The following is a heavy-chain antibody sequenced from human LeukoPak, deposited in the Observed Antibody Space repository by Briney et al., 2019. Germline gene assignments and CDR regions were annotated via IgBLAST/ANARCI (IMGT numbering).Heavy chain of an antibody. CDR3: ASPAPRAGTGYFDY. V-gene: IGHV1-69*13. D-gene: IGHD1-1*01. Sequence: ASVKVSCKASGGTLSSYAISWVRQAPGQGLEWMGGIIPIFGTSNYAQKFQGRVTITADESTSTAYMELSSLRSEDTAVYYCASPAPRAGTGYFDYWGQGTLVTVSS. CDR2: IIPIFGTS. J-gene: IGHJ4*02. CDR1: GGTLSSYA.